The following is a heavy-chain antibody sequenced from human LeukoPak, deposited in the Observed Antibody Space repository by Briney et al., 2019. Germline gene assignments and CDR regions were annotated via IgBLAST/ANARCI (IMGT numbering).Heavy chain of an antibody. V-gene: IGHV4-31*03. D-gene: IGHD3-22*01. J-gene: IGHJ4*02. CDR2: IYYSGST. Sequence: PLETLSLTCTVSGGSISSGGYYWSWIRQHPGKGLEWIGYIYYSGSTYYNPSLKSRVTISVDTSKNQFSLKLSSVTAADTAVYYCARVGSGYYFDYWGQGTLVTVSS. CDR1: GGSISSGGYY. CDR3: ARVGSGYYFDY.